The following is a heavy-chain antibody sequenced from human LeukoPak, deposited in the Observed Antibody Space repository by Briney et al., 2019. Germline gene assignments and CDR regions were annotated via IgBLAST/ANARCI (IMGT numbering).Heavy chain of an antibody. CDR2: INPSTGNP. D-gene: IGHD3-16*02. Sequence: ASVKVSCKAPGYTFTNYAMSWVRQAPGQGLEWMGWINPSTGNPTYAQGFTGRFVFSLDTPVSTAYLQISSLKAEDTALYYCARAYQRLGELSLPDYWGQGTLVTVSS. V-gene: IGHV7-4-1*02. CDR3: ARAYQRLGELSLPDY. J-gene: IGHJ4*02. CDR1: GYTFTNYA.